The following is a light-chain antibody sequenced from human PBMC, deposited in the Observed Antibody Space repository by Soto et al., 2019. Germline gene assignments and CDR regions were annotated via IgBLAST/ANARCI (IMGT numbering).Light chain of an antibody. CDR1: QGISSY. CDR3: QQLSSYEIT. J-gene: IGKJ5*01. Sequence: IQLTQSPSSLSASVGDRVTITCRASQGISSYLAWYQQKPGKAPKLLIYAASTLQSGVPSRFSGSGSGTDFTLTVNSLQPEDFATYYCQQLSSYEITFGHGTRLEIK. V-gene: IGKV1-9*01. CDR2: AAS.